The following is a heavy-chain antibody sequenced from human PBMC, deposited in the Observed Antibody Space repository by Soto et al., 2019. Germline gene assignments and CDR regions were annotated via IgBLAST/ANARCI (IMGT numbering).Heavy chain of an antibody. V-gene: IGHV5-10-1*01. Sequence: GESLKISCEGSGYTFTTYWIAWVRQMPGKGLEWMGRIDPSDSYTNYSPSFQGHVTISADKSISTAYLQWSSLKASDTAMYYCARPGLVGGWYRDYWGQGTLVTVSS. CDR3: ARPGLVGGWYRDY. J-gene: IGHJ4*02. CDR1: GYTFTTYW. D-gene: IGHD6-19*01. CDR2: IDPSDSYT.